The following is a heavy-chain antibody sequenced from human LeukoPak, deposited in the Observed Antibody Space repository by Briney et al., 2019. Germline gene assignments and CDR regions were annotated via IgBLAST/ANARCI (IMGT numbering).Heavy chain of an antibody. Sequence: ASVKVSCKASGYTFTSYDINWVRQATGQGLEWMGWMNPNSGNTGYAQKFQGRVTMTRNTSISTAYMELSSLRSDDTAVYYCASPSYYDSSGYANDAFDIWGQGTMVTVSS. D-gene: IGHD3-22*01. V-gene: IGHV1-8*01. CDR1: GYTFTSYD. CDR2: MNPNSGNT. CDR3: ASPSYYDSSGYANDAFDI. J-gene: IGHJ3*02.